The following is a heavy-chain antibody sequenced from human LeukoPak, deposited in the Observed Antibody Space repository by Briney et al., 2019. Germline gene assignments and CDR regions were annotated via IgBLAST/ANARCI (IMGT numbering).Heavy chain of an antibody. CDR3: ARDHYGGNSDY. CDR2: ISSSSSSI. Sequence: GGSLRLSCVASGFTFSSYSMNWVRQAPGKRLEWVSYISSSSSSIYYADSVGGRFTISRDSARNSVSLQMNTLRAEDLAVYYCARDHYGGNSDYWGQGTLVTVSS. CDR1: GFTFSSYS. D-gene: IGHD4-23*01. J-gene: IGHJ4*02. V-gene: IGHV3-21*05.